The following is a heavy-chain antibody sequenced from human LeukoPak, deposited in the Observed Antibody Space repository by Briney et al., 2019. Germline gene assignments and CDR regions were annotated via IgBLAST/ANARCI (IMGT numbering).Heavy chain of an antibody. CDR3: ARGKRVYDILTGYYSSSYWFDP. Sequence: ASVKVSCKASGYTFTGYYMHWVRRAPGQGLEWMGWINPNSGGTNYAQKFQGRVTMTRDTSISTAYMELSRLRSDDTAVYYCARGKRVYDILTGYYSSSYWFDPWGQGTLVTVSS. CDR1: GYTFTGYY. V-gene: IGHV1-2*02. CDR2: INPNSGGT. D-gene: IGHD3-9*01. J-gene: IGHJ5*02.